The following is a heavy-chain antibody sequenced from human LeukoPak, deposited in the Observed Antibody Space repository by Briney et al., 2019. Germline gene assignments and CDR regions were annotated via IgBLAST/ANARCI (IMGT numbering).Heavy chain of an antibody. D-gene: IGHD5-24*01. J-gene: IGHJ4*02. CDR3: ARGKDAYKVGNY. CDR1: GGSISSYY. Sequence: SETLSLTCTVSGGSISSYYWSWIRQPAGKGLEWIGRIYTSGNTNYNPSLKSRVTMSVDTSKNQFSLKLSSVTAADTAVYYCARGKDAYKVGNYWGQGALVTVSA. V-gene: IGHV4-4*07. CDR2: IYTSGNT.